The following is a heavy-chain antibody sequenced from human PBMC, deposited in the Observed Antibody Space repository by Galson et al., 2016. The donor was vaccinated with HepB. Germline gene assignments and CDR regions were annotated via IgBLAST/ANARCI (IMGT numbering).Heavy chain of an antibody. CDR3: AGGGGWLTVY. J-gene: IGHJ4*02. CDR1: GFSFSGYS. V-gene: IGHV3-48*01. D-gene: IGHD6-19*01. CDR2: ITSSSGSI. Sequence: SLRLSCAASGFSFSGYSMNWVRQAPGKGLEWLSHITSSSGSIYYADSVKGRFTISRDNAKNSLFLQMNSLRAEDTALYYCAGGGGWLTVYWGQGTLVTVSS.